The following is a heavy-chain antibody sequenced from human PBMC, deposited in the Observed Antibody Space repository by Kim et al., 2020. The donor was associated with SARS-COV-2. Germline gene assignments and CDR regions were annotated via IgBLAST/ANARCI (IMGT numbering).Heavy chain of an antibody. J-gene: IGHJ5*02. CDR3: SRLGWGSSAWFYP. CDR1: GGSISSYY. D-gene: IGHD6-6*01. V-gene: IGHV4-59*01. CDR2: IYYSGGT. Sequence: SETLSLTCTVSGGSISSYYWSWIRQPPGKGLEWIGYIYYSGGTNYNPSLTSRVTISVDTSKNQFSLKLNSVTAADTAVYYCSRLGWGSSAWFYPWGQGT.